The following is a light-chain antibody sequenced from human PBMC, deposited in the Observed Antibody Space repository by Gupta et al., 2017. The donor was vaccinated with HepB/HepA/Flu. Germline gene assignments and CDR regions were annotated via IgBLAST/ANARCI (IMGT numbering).Light chain of an antibody. Sequence: SYELTQPPSVSVSPGQTARITCSGDALAKQYAYWYQQKAGQAPVLVIYKDSERPSGIPERFSGSSSGTTLTLIISVVQAEDEADYYCQSADATGSSYVFGPGTKVTVL. V-gene: IGLV3-25*03. CDR1: ALAKQY. CDR2: KDS. CDR3: QSADATGSSYV. J-gene: IGLJ1*01.